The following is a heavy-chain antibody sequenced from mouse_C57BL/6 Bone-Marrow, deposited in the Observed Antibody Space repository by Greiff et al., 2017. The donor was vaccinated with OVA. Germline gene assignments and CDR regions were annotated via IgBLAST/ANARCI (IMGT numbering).Heavy chain of an antibody. CDR2: IHPNSGST. V-gene: IGHV1-64*01. J-gene: IGHJ1*03. CDR1: GYTFTSYW. D-gene: IGHD2-2*01. CDR3: ARKGGYVCYFDV. Sequence: VQLQQPGAELVKPGASVQLSCKASGYTFTSYWMHWVKQRPGQGLEWIGMIHPNSGSTNYNEKFKSKATLTVDKSSSTAYMQLSSLTSEDSAVYYCARKGGYVCYFDVWDTGTTVTVSS.